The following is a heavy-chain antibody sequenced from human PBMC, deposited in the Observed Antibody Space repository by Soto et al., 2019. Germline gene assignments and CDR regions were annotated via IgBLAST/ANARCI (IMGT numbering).Heavy chain of an antibody. V-gene: IGHV1-46*01. D-gene: IGHD3-22*01. J-gene: IGHJ3*02. CDR2: INPSGGST. CDR3: ARDGADYYDSSGYYWSGDAXDI. Sequence: ASVKVSCKASGYTFTSYYMHWVRQAPGQGLEWMGIINPSGGSTSYAQKFQGRVTMTRDTSTSTVYMELSSLRSEDTAVYYCARDGADYYDSSGYYWSGDAXDIWGQGTMVTVS. CDR1: GYTFTSYY.